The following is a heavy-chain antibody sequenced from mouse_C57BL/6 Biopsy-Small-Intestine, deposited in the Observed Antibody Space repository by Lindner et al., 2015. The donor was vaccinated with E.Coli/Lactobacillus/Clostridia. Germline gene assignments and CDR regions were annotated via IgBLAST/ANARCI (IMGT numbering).Heavy chain of an antibody. CDR1: GYSFTGYN. J-gene: IGHJ3*01. V-gene: IGHV1S135*01. Sequence: SGPELVKPGASVKMSCKASGYSFTGYNMHWVKQSHGKSLEWIGYIDPYNGATRYNQKFKGKATLTVDKSSSTAYIQLNSLTSEDSAVYYCARRAIYYGDTWFAYWGQGTLVTVSA. CDR3: ARRAIYYGDTWFAY. CDR2: IDPYNGAT. D-gene: IGHD2-13*01.